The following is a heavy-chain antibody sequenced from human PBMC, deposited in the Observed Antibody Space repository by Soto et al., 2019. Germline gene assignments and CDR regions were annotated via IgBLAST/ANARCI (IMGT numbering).Heavy chain of an antibody. Sequence: SVNVSFIDAGYTFTGYYMHCVLQAPGPGLEWMGWINPKSGGTNYAQKIQGRVTMTRDTSISTAYMEMSRLRSDVTAVYYCARDRGYCRSNGRWNVEPWGHGPLVTVSS. V-gene: IGHV1-2*02. CDR2: INPKSGGT. J-gene: IGHJ4*01. D-gene: IGHD2-2*01. CDR1: GYTFTGYY. CDR3: ARDRGYCRSNGRWNVEP.